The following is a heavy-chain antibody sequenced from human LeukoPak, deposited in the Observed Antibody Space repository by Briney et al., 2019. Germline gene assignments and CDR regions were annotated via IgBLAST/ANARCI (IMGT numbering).Heavy chain of an antibody. CDR1: AFTFSSYG. CDR2: IRYDGSNK. J-gene: IGHJ4*02. CDR3: AKGRYGFGESYYFDY. V-gene: IGHV3-30*02. Sequence: GGSLRLSCAASAFTFSSYGMHWVRQAPGKGLEWVAFIRYDGSNKYYADSVKGRFTISRDNSKNTLYLQMNSLRAEDTAVYYCAKGRYGFGESYYFDYWGQGTLVTVSS. D-gene: IGHD3-10*01.